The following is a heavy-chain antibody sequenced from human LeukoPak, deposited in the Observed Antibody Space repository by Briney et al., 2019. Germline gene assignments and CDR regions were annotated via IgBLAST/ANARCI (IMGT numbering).Heavy chain of an antibody. J-gene: IGHJ4*02. CDR2: ISYDGSNK. CDR3: AKDLPAAYFDY. V-gene: IGHV3-30-3*02. Sequence: GRSLRLSCAASGFTFSSYAMHWVRQAPGKGLEWVAVISYDGSNKYYADSVKGRFTISRDNSRTTLYPQMNSLRAEDTAVYHCAKDLPAAYFDYWGQGTLVTVSS. D-gene: IGHD2-2*01. CDR1: GFTFSSYA.